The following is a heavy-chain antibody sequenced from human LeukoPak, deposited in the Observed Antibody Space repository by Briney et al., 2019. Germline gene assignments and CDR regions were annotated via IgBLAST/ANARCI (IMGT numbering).Heavy chain of an antibody. D-gene: IGHD3-10*01. V-gene: IGHV3-23*01. J-gene: IGHJ5*02. Sequence: GGSLRLSCADSGLRFGDSAMSWVRQAPGKGLEWVSGLNDRGNVPAYANSVKGRFTISRDNSKNTLYLQLNSLRAEDTAVYYCARSRITMVRGSPNWFDPWGQGTLVTVSS. CDR3: ARSRITMVRGSPNWFDP. CDR1: GLRFGDSA. CDR2: LNDRGNVP.